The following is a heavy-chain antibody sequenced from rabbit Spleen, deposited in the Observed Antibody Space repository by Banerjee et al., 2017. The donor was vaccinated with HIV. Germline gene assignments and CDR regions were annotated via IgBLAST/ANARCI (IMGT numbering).Heavy chain of an antibody. J-gene: IGHJ4*01. V-gene: IGHV1S45*01. CDR3: ARGSATMTMVITGYYLNL. Sequence: QEQLVESGGGLVKPEGSLTLACKASGFSFSDRDVMCWVRQAPGKGLQWIACINTYTGKPVYATGPKGRFTSSKTSSTTVTLQMTSLTAADTATYFCARGSATMTMVITGYYLNLWGPGTLVTVS. CDR1: GFSFSDRDV. CDR2: INTYTGKP. D-gene: IGHD2-1*01.